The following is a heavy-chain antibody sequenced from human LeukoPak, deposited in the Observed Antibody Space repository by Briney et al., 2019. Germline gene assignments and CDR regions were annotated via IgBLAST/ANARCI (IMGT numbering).Heavy chain of an antibody. J-gene: IGHJ6*02. CDR3: ARNWRYDFWAGMDV. V-gene: IGHV1-2*06. CDR2: INPNSGGT. Sequence: GASVKVSCKASGYSFTGYYMHWVRQAPGQGLEWVGRINPNSGGTNYAQKFQGRVTMTRDTSISTAYMELSRLRSDDTAVYYCARNWRYDFWAGMDVWGQGTTVTVSS. D-gene: IGHD3-3*01. CDR1: GYSFTGYY.